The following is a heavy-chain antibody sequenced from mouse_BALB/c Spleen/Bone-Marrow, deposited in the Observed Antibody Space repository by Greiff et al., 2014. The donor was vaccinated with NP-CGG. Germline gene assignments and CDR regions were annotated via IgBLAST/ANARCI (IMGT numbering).Heavy chain of an antibody. CDR3: ARERYGYDGWYFDV. J-gene: IGHJ1*01. CDR2: IAPGSGST. CDR1: GYTFTNYW. V-gene: IGHV1S41*01. Sequence: DLVKPGASVKLSCKPSGYTFTNYWINWIKQRPGQGLEWLGRIAPGSGSTYYNEMFKVKAPLTVDTSSSTAYIQRSSLTAEDSAGYFCARERYGYDGWYFDVWGAGTTVTVSS. D-gene: IGHD2-2*01.